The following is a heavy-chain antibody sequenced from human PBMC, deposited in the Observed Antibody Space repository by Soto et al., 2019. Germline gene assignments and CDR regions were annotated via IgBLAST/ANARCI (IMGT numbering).Heavy chain of an antibody. J-gene: IGHJ4*02. CDR1: RFNFSSYG. D-gene: IGHD5-12*01. CDR3: GKGAEMATITSDYFDN. CDR2: ISDDGSNK. Sequence: QVQLVASGGGVVQPGRSLRVSCAASRFNFSSYGMHWVRQAPGKGLEWVAVISDDGSNKYYADSVKGRFTISRDNSKNTLYLQMHSLRAEDTAVYYCGKGAEMATITSDYFDNWGQGTLVTVSS. V-gene: IGHV3-30*18.